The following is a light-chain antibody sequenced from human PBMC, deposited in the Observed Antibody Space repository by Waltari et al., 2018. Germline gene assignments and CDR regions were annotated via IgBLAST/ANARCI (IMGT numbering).Light chain of an antibody. CDR3: AAWDDSLSGPV. CDR1: SSNIGSNY. J-gene: IGLJ2*01. V-gene: IGLV1-47*01. CDR2: RNN. Sequence: QSVLTQPPSASGTPGRRVTISCSGSSSNIGSNYGYWYQQLPGTAPKLLIYRNNQRPSGVPDRFSGSKSGTSASLAISGLRSEDEADYYCAAWDDSLSGPVFGGGTKLTVL.